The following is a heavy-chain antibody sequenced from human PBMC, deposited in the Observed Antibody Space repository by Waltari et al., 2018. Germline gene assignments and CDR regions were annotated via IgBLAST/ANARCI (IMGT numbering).Heavy chain of an antibody. V-gene: IGHV3-30*01. CDR1: GFSFSSFA. CDR3: AKPMGTPYYYGMDV. Sequence: QVQLVESGGGVVRPGGSLRISCAASGFSFSSFAMNWVRQAPGKGLEWVATTLYDGSRKYDADSVKGRFTISRDNSNNTLFLQMDSLIREDTAVYYCAKPMGTPYYYGMDVWGQGTAVTVSS. CDR2: TLYDGSRK. J-gene: IGHJ6*02.